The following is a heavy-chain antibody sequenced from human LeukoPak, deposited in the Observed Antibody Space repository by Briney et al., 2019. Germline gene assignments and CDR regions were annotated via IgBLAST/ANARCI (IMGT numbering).Heavy chain of an antibody. D-gene: IGHD5-24*01. CDR1: GGTFSSYA. CDR2: IIPIFGTA. Sequence: SVMVSCKASGGTFSSYAISWVRQAPGQGLEWMGRIIPIFGTANYAQKFQGRVTITTDESTSTAYMELSSLRSEDTAVYYCARDDGYNLVEGYWGQGTLVTVSS. J-gene: IGHJ4*02. CDR3: ARDDGYNLVEGY. V-gene: IGHV1-69*05.